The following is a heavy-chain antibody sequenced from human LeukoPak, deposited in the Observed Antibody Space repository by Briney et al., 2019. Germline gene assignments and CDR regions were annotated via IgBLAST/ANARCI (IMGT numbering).Heavy chain of an antibody. D-gene: IGHD3-9*01. CDR3: ATEYDFLTGFFVQ. CDR2: IIPILGIP. CDR1: GGTFNSYS. Sequence: SVTASCKASGGTFNSYSFAWVRQAPGQGLEWVGRIIPILGIPNYAKTFQGRVTITADKSTDTAYMELSSLRSEDTAVYYCATEYDFLTGFFVQWGQGTLVTVSS. J-gene: IGHJ1*01. V-gene: IGHV1-69*04.